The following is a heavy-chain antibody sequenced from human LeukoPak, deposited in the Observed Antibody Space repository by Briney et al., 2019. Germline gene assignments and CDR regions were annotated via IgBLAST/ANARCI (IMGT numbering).Heavy chain of an antibody. J-gene: IGHJ4*02. CDR2: IRGSGGST. CDR3: ARGVFN. V-gene: IGHV3-23*01. CDR1: GFTFSRYG. Sequence: GGTLRLSCEASGFTFSRYGMSWVRQAPGKGLEWVSAIRGSGGSTYYADSVKGRFTSSRDNSKNTLYLQMNSLRAEDTAVYYCARGVFNWGQGTLVTVSS. D-gene: IGHD3-10*01.